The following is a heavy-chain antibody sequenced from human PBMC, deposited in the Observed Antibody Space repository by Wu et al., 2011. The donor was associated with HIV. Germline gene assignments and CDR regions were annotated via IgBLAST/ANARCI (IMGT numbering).Heavy chain of an antibody. V-gene: IGHV1-69*08. CDR2: IIPIFGTA. D-gene: IGHD2-2*01. J-gene: IGHJ5*02. CDR1: GGTFGRYT. Sequence: QVQLLQSGAEVKKPGSSVNVSCKASGGTFGRYTLNWVRQAPGQGLEWMGRIIPIFGTANYAQKFQGRVTITADESTSTAYMELSSLRSEDTAVYYCARDRTSHIVRWFDPWAREPWSPSPQ. CDR3: ARDRTSHIVRWFDP.